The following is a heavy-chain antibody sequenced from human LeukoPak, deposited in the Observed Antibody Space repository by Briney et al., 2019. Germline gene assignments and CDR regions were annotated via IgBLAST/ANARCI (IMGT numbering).Heavy chain of an antibody. V-gene: IGHV3-74*01. CDR1: GFTFSGFW. J-gene: IGHJ2*01. D-gene: IGHD3-22*01. Sequence: SGGSLRLSCAASGFTFSGFWMHWVRQAPGKGLVWVSCISFDGSDATYADSVKGRFTISRDNAKNTLHLQMDSLTVEDTAVYYCARDLAVDYYDSSGPTVHRYFDLWGRGTLVTVSS. CDR3: ARDLAVDYYDSSGPTVHRYFDL. CDR2: ISFDGSDA.